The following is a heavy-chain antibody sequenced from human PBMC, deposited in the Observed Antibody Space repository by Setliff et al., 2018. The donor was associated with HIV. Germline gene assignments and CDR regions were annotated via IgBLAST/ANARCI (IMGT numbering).Heavy chain of an antibody. J-gene: IGHJ5*02. V-gene: IGHV4-38-2*02. CDR1: GYSISTRYW. CDR2: LYHGGSV. Sequence: SETLSLTCTVSGYSISTRYWWGWVRQSPGRGLQWIGSLYHGGSVYYNPSLQGRVTISLDRSKNQFSLNMISVTAADSAVYYCARHGLLWFGAGYNWFDPWGQGTLVTVSS. CDR3: ARHGLLWFGAGYNWFDP. D-gene: IGHD3-10*01.